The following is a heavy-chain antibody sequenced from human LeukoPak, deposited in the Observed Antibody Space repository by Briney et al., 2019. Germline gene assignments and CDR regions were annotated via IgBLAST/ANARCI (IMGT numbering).Heavy chain of an antibody. CDR2: IYTSGST. J-gene: IGHJ2*01. V-gene: IGHV4-4*07. Sequence: PSETLSLTCTVSGGSISSYYWSWIRQPAGKGLEWIGRIYTSGSTNYNPSLKSRVTISVDTSKNQFSLKLSSVTAADTAVYYCAREIGRIGVVVIAWYFDLWGRGTLVTVSS. CDR3: AREIGRIGVVVIAWYFDL. D-gene: IGHD3-22*01. CDR1: GGSISSYY.